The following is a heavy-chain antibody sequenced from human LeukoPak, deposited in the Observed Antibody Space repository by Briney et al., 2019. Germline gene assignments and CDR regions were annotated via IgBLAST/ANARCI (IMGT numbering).Heavy chain of an antibody. D-gene: IGHD4-4*01. CDR2: INHSGST. V-gene: IGHV4-34*01. CDR1: GISVSNDY. J-gene: IGHJ3*02. Sequence: GSLRLSCAASGISVSNDYMSWVRQPPGKGLEWIGEINHSGSTNYNPSLKSRVTISVDTSKNQFSLKLSSVTAADTAVYYCARVYTETAYDAFDIWGQGKMVTVSS. CDR3: ARVYTETAYDAFDI.